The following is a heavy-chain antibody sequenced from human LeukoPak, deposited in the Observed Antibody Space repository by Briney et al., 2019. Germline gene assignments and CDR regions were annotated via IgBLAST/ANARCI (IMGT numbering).Heavy chain of an antibody. CDR3: ARDGLGGSGAFDI. CDR1: GYTFTSYG. CDR2: IKGYNGDT. D-gene: IGHD3-16*01. Sequence: ASVKVSCKASGYTFTSYGISWVRQAPGQGLEWMGWIKGYNGDTNYAQKFQGRVTMTTDTSTSTAYMELRSLRSDDTAVYYCARDGLGGSGAFDIWGQGTMVTVSS. V-gene: IGHV1-18*01. J-gene: IGHJ3*02.